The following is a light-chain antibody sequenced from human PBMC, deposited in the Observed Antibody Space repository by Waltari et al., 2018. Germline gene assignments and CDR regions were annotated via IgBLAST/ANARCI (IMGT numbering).Light chain of an antibody. Sequence: EILMTQSPATLSVSPGERATLSCRASQSIGRDLAWYQQRPGQAPRPLIYSATVRATGVTARVSASGSGKEFTLTISSLQSEDVAVYYCQHFNNWPPWAFGQGTKVEIK. V-gene: IGKV3-15*01. J-gene: IGKJ1*01. CDR2: SAT. CDR1: QSIGRD. CDR3: QHFNNWPPWA.